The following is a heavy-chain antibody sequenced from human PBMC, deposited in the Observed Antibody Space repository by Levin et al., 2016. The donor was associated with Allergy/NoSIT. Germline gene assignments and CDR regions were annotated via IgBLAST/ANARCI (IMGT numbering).Heavy chain of an antibody. CDR3: ARDSPRRLSRYGMDV. V-gene: IGHV1-2*02. Sequence: WVRQAPGQGLEWMGRIIPILGIANYAQKFQGRVTMTRDTSISTAYMELSRLRSDDTAVYYCARDSPRRLSRYGMDVWGQGTTVTVSS. J-gene: IGHJ6*02. D-gene: IGHD2-2*01. CDR2: IIPILGIA.